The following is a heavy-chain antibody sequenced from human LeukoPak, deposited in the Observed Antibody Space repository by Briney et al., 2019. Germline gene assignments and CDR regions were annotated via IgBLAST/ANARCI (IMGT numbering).Heavy chain of an antibody. CDR2: IYPGDSDT. CDR1: GYIFTSYW. CDR3: ARSHPPNYYDSSGYVY. V-gene: IGHV5-51*01. Sequence: GESLKISCKGSGYIFTSYWIGWVRQMPGKGLEWMGIIYPGDSDTRYSPSFQGQVTISADKSIGTAYLQWSSLKASDTAMYYCARSHPPNYYDSSGYVYWGQGTLVTVSS. D-gene: IGHD3-22*01. J-gene: IGHJ4*02.